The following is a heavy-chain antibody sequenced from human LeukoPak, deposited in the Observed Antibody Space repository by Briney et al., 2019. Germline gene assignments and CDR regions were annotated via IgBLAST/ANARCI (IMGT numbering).Heavy chain of an antibody. CDR2: IIPILGIA. V-gene: IGHV1-69*04. J-gene: IGHJ4*02. CDR1: GGTFSSYA. CDR3: ARGYSSGWFDY. D-gene: IGHD6-19*01. Sequence: SVKVSCKASGGTFSSYAISWVRQAPGQGLEWMGRIIPILGIANYAQKFQGRVTITADKSTSTAYMELSSLRSEDTAVYYCARGYSSGWFDYWGQGTLVTVSS.